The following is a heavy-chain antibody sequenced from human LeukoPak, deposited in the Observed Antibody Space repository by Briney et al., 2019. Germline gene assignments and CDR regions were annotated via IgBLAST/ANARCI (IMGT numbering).Heavy chain of an antibody. V-gene: IGHV4-59*01. CDR2: SYCSGNT. CDR3: ASGGGGARYTYFDM. D-gene: IGHD3-16*01. Sequence: PSESLSLTCARSGGSITVEYRSWVRQPPREALGWVGDSYCSGNTDYNPALKRRVSISEDTCKDQFSLTLSSVTAADAAVCYCASGGGGARYTYFDMWGQGILITVST. CDR1: GGSITVEY. J-gene: IGHJ4*02.